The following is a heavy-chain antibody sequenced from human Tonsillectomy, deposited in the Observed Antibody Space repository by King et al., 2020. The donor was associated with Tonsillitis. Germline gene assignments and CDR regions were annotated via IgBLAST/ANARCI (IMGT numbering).Heavy chain of an antibody. Sequence: LQLQESGPGLVKPSETLSLTCTVSRGSISSNTYYWGWIRQPPGKGLGWIGNIYYGGSTYYNPSLKSRVTISVDTSKNQFSLKLSSVTAAATAVYYCARHSNDILTGFYPAFDIWGQGTMVTVSS. V-gene: IGHV4-39*01. D-gene: IGHD3-9*01. CDR2: IYYGGST. CDR1: RGSISSNTYY. J-gene: IGHJ3*02. CDR3: ARHSNDILTGFYPAFDI.